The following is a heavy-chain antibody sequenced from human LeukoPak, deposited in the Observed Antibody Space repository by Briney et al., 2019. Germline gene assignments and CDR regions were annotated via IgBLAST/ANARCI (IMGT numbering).Heavy chain of an antibody. Sequence: GGSLRLSCAASGFTFSSYSMNWVRQAPGKGLEWVSYISGSSSTIYYADSVKGRFTISRDNAKNSLYLQMNSLRAEDTAVYYCASLAYGSGSYLVDYWGQGTLVTVSS. CDR2: ISGSSSTI. CDR3: ASLAYGSGSYLVDY. CDR1: GFTFSSYS. V-gene: IGHV3-48*04. J-gene: IGHJ4*02. D-gene: IGHD3-10*01.